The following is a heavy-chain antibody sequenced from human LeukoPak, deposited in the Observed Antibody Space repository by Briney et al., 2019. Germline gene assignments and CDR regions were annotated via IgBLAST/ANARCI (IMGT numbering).Heavy chain of an antibody. CDR1: GGSFSGYY. V-gene: IGHV4-34*01. J-gene: IGHJ5*02. Sequence: SETLSLTCAVYGGSFSGYYWSWIRQPPGKGLEWIGEINHSGSTNYNPSLKSRVTISVDTSKNQFSLKLSSVTAADTAVYYCARGVGSSSWYNWFDPWGQGTPVTVSS. CDR3: ARGVGSSSWYNWFDP. CDR2: INHSGST. D-gene: IGHD6-13*01.